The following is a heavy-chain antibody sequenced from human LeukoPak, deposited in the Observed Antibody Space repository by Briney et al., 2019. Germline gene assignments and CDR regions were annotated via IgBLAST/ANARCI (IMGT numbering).Heavy chain of an antibody. D-gene: IGHD2-2*01. CDR1: GGSINSGDYS. CDR2: IFYSGST. CDR3: ASGGVVPAAPSDPYGMDV. V-gene: IGHV4-31*03. J-gene: IGHJ6*02. Sequence: SETLSLTCTVSGGSINSGDYSWNWIRQHPGKGLEWIGYIFYSGSTYYNPSLRSRVTISVDTSKNQFSLKLSSVTAADTAVYYCASGGVVPAAPSDPYGMDVWGQGTTVTVSS.